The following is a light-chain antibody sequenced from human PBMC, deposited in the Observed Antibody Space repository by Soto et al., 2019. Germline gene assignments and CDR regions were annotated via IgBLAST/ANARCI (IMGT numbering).Light chain of an antibody. Sequence: NFMLTQPHSVSESPGKTVTISCTSSSGSIASNYVQWYQQRPGSAPTTVIYEDNQRPSGVPDRFSGSIDSSSNSASLTISGLKTEDEADYYCQSYDSSNPHVVFGGGTKVTVL. CDR2: EDN. CDR1: SGSIASNY. CDR3: QSYDSSNPHVV. V-gene: IGLV6-57*02. J-gene: IGLJ2*01.